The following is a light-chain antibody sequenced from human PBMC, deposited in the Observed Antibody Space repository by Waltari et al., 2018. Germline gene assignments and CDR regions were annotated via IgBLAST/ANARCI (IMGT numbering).Light chain of an antibody. Sequence: EIVLTQSPVTLSLSPGERATLSCRASQSFSSYLTWYQQKPGQAPRLRIYDASNRATGIPARFRGSGSGTDFTLTISSLEPEDFAVYYCQQRSNWPPALTFGGGTKVEVK. CDR1: QSFSSY. J-gene: IGKJ4*01. CDR3: QQRSNWPPALT. V-gene: IGKV3-11*01. CDR2: DAS.